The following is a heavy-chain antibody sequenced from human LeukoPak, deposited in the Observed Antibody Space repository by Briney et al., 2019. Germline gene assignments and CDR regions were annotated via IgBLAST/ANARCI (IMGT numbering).Heavy chain of an antibody. CDR3: AIIPNTATYYYYMDV. CDR2: ISSSSSYI. D-gene: IGHD2-2*02. Sequence: PGGSLRLSCAASGFTFSSYSMNWVRQAPGKGLEWVSSISSSSSYIYYADSVKGRFTISRDNAKNSLYLQMNSLRAEDTAVYYCAIIPNTATYYYYMDVWGKGTTVTVSS. CDR1: GFTFSSYS. V-gene: IGHV3-21*01. J-gene: IGHJ6*03.